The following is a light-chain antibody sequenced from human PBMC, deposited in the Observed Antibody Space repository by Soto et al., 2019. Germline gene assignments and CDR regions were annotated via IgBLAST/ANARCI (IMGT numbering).Light chain of an antibody. Sequence: QSVLTQPHSVSGAPGQRVTISCTGSSSNIGAGYDVHWYQQLPGTAPKLLIYGNSNRPSGVPDRFSGSKSGTSASLAITGLQAEDEADYYCPSYDSSLSGWVFGGGTKLTVL. CDR2: GNS. CDR3: PSYDSSLSGWV. CDR1: SSNIGAGYD. J-gene: IGLJ3*02. V-gene: IGLV1-40*01.